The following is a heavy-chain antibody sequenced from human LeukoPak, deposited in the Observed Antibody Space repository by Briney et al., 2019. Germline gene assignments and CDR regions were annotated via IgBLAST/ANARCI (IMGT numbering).Heavy chain of an antibody. CDR2: INHSGST. Sequence: SETLSLTCTVSGGSISSSSYYWGWIRQPPGKGLEWIGEINHSGSTNYNPSLKSRVTISVDTSKNQFSLKLSSVTAADTAVYYCARGLIAVAGIGVGGRGYWGQGTLVTVSS. V-gene: IGHV4-39*07. J-gene: IGHJ4*02. CDR3: ARGLIAVAGIGVGGRGY. D-gene: IGHD6-19*01. CDR1: GGSISSSSYY.